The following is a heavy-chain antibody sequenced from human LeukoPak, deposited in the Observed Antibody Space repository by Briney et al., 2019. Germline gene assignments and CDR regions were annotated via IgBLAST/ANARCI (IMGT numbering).Heavy chain of an antibody. CDR1: GGSISSSSYY. D-gene: IGHD1-26*01. Sequence: SETLSLTCTVSGGSISSSSYYWGWIRQPPGKGLEWIGSIYYSGSTNYNPSLKSRVTISVDTSKNQFSLKLSSVTAADTAVYYCAREGGKDYYMDVWGKGTTVTVSS. J-gene: IGHJ6*03. V-gene: IGHV4-39*07. CDR3: AREGGKDYYMDV. CDR2: IYYSGST.